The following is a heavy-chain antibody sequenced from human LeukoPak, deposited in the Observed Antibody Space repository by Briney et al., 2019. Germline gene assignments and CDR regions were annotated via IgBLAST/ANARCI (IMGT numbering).Heavy chain of an antibody. CDR2: ISNVGGSK. Sequence: PGRSLRLSCAASGFTFSDYAIHWVRQAPGKGLEWVSVISNVGGSKHYADSVKGRFTISRDNSKNTLLLQMNSLRPEDTAVYYCARDFPTGDHHWGQGTLVTVSS. J-gene: IGHJ1*01. CDR1: GFTFSDYA. CDR3: ARDFPTGDHH. V-gene: IGHV3-30-3*01. D-gene: IGHD7-27*01.